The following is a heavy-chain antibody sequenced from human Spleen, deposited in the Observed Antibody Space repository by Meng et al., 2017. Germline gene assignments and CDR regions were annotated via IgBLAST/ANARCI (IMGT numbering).Heavy chain of an antibody. CDR1: GFTFSSYE. J-gene: IGHJ3*02. Sequence: SLKISCAASGFTFSSYEMNWVRQAPGKGLEWVSYISSSGSTIYYADSVKGRFTISRDNAKNSLYLQMNSLRAEDTAVYYCAIESYDYFWGSYRRDAFDMCGQ. CDR3: AIESYDYFWGSYRRDAFDM. V-gene: IGHV3-48*03. CDR2: ISSSGSTI. D-gene: IGHD3-16*02.